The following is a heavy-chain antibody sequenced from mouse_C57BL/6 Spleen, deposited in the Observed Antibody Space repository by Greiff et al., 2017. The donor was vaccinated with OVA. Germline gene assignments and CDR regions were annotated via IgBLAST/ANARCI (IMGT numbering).Heavy chain of an antibody. CDR2: IRNKANGYTT. CDR3: ARRMGDSIDY. J-gene: IGHJ2*01. V-gene: IGHV7-3*01. D-gene: IGHD2-10*02. Sequence: LVESGGGLVQPGGSLSLSCAASGFTFTDYYMSWVRQPPGKALEWLGFIRNKANGYTTEYSASVKGRFTISRDKSPSIRDLQMHDMRAEDSATYYCARRMGDSIDYWGQGTTLTVSS. CDR1: GFTFTDYY.